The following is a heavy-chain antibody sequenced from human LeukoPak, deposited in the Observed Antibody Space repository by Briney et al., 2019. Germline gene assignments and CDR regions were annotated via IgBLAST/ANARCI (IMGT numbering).Heavy chain of an antibody. D-gene: IGHD3-10*01. CDR3: AREGSGSYGYYYYMDV. J-gene: IGHJ6*03. Sequence: GASVKVSCKASGGTLGSYAISWVRQAPGQGLEWMGGIIPNFGTANYAQKFQGRVTITADESTSTAYMELSSLRSEDTAVYFCAREGSGSYGYYYYMDVWGNGTTVTISS. CDR2: IIPNFGTA. V-gene: IGHV1-69*13. CDR1: GGTLGSYA.